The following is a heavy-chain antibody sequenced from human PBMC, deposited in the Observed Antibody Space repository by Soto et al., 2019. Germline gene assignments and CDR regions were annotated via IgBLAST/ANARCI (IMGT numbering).Heavy chain of an antibody. V-gene: IGHV1-3*01. CDR2: LNGGTGQT. J-gene: IGHJ6*02. CDR1: GYTFSTYG. CDR3: ARGKGMEENYFYYGMDI. Sequence: QVQVVQSGAEVKKPGASVKVSCKASGYTFSTYGMHWVRQAPGQSLEWMGWLNGGTGQTRYSQRFQERVIITRDTSASTGYMELRSLRSEDTAVYYCARGKGMEENYFYYGMDIWGQGTTVTVSS. D-gene: IGHD3-10*01.